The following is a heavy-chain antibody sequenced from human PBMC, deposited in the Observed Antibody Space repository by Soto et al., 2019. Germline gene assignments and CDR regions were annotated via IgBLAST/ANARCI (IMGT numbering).Heavy chain of an antibody. CDR3: ARGPTGSAEYYYYGMDV. CDR1: GGSFSGYY. D-gene: IGHD6-25*01. V-gene: IGHV4-34*01. CDR2: INHSGST. Sequence: QVQLQQWGAGLLKPSETLSLTCAVYGGSFSGYYWSWIRQPPGKGLEWIGEINHSGSTNYNPSRKSRLTISVDTSKNQFSVKLSSVTAADTAVYYCARGPTGSAEYYYYGMDVWGQGTTVTVSS. J-gene: IGHJ6*02.